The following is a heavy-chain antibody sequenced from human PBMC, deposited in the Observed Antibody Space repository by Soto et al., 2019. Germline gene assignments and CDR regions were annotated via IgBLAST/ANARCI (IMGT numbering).Heavy chain of an antibody. CDR2: IYYSGST. Sequence: LSLTCTVSGGSISSYYWSWIRQPPGKGLEWIGYIYYSGSTNYNPSLKSRVTISVDTSKNQFSLKLSSVTAADTAVYYCARVIAAAGPIDYEDSAGSGYGMDVWGQGTTVTVSS. J-gene: IGHJ6*02. CDR1: GGSISSYY. D-gene: IGHD6-13*01. V-gene: IGHV4-59*01. CDR3: ARVIAAAGPIDYEDSAGSGYGMDV.